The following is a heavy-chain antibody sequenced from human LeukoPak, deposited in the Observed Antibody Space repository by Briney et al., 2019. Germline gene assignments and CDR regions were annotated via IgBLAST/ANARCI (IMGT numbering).Heavy chain of an antibody. J-gene: IGHJ6*02. CDR2: INPSGGST. CDR1: GYTFTSYY. Sequence: ASVKVSCRPSGYTFTSYYMHWVRQAHGQGLEWMGIINPSGGSTSYAQKFQGRVTMTRDTSTSSVYMELSSLRSEDTAVYYCARGAIAAGGPYYYGMDVWGQGTTVTVAS. CDR3: ARGAIAAGGPYYYGMDV. V-gene: IGHV1-46*01. D-gene: IGHD6-13*01.